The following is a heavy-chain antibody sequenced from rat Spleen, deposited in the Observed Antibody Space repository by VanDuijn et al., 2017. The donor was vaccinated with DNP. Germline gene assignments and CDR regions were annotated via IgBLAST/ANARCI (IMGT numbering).Heavy chain of an antibody. Sequence: EVQLVESGGGLVQPGRSLKLSCAASGFTFSNYYMAWVRQAPKKGLEWVATISTSGSTYYPDSVKGRFTISRDNAKNTLQLQMNNLRSEDTATYYCARDAGGPFDYWGQGVMVTVSS. V-gene: IGHV5-25*01. D-gene: IGHD1-11*01. CDR1: GFTFSNYY. J-gene: IGHJ2*01. CDR2: ISTSGST. CDR3: ARDAGGPFDY.